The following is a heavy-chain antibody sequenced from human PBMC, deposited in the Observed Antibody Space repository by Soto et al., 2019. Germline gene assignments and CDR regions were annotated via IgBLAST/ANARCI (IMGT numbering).Heavy chain of an antibody. J-gene: IGHJ6*02. Sequence: SVKVSCKASGGTFSSYAISWVRQAPGQGPEWMGGIIPIFGTANYAQKFQGRVTITADESTSTAYMELSSLRSEDTAVYYCAAQEGEQLAPYYYYYGMDVWGQGTTVTVSS. CDR2: IIPIFGTA. D-gene: IGHD6-6*01. V-gene: IGHV1-69*13. CDR3: AAQEGEQLAPYYYYYGMDV. CDR1: GGTFSSYA.